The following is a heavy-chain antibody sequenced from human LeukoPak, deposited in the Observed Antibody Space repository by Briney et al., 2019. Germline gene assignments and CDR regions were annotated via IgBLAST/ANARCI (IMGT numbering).Heavy chain of an antibody. Sequence: GGSLRLSCAASGFTFSNYAMTWVRQAPGKGLEWVSVISDSGGSTYYAESVKGRFTISRDNSVNALYLQMNSLRAEDTAVYYCAKGHPNYGDYGHGFDYWGQGTLVTVSS. V-gene: IGHV3-23*01. CDR3: AKGHPNYGDYGHGFDY. CDR1: GFTFSNYA. CDR2: ISDSGGST. J-gene: IGHJ4*02. D-gene: IGHD4-17*01.